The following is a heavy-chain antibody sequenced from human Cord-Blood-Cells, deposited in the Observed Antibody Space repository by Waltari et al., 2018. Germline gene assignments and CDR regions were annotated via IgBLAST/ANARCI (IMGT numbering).Heavy chain of an antibody. CDR3: ARGMVGNFDL. CDR1: GGSISSGGYY. CDR2: IYCSGST. J-gene: IGHJ2*01. D-gene: IGHD2-15*01. Sequence: QVQLQESGPGLVKPSQTLSLTCTVSGGSISSGGYYWSWIRQHPGKGLEWIGYIYCSGSTYYNPTLKSRVTISVDTSKNQFALKLSSVTAADTAVYYCARGMVGNFDLWGRGTLVTVSS. V-gene: IGHV4-31*03.